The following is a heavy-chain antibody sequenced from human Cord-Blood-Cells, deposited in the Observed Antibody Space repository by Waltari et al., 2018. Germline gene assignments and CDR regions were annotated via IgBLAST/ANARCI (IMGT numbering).Heavy chain of an antibody. CDR1: GGSISSYY. CDR2: IYYSGST. J-gene: IGHJ4*02. CDR3: ARGDVGYSYGYFDY. Sequence: QVQLQESGPGLVKPSETLSLTCPVSGGSISSYYWSWIRQPPGKGLEWIGYIYYSGSTNYNPSLKSRVTISVDTSKNQFSLKLSSVTAADTAVYYCARGDVGYSYGYFDYWGQGTLVTVSS. D-gene: IGHD5-18*01. V-gene: IGHV4-59*01.